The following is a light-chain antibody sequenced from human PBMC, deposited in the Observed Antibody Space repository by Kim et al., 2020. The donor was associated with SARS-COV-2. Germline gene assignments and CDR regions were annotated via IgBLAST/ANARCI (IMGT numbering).Light chain of an antibody. V-gene: IGKV1-5*03. J-gene: IGKJ1*01. CDR2: KAS. CDR1: QSISSW. Sequence: DIQMTQSPSTLSASVGDRVTITCRASQSISSWLAWYQQKPGKAPKLLIYKASSLESGVPSRFSGSGSGTEFTLTISSLQPDDFATYYCQHYNSYPAFGQGTKVDIK. CDR3: QHYNSYPA.